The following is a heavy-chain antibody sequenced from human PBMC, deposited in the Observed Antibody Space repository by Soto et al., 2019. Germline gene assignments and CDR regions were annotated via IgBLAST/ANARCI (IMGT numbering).Heavy chain of an antibody. D-gene: IGHD6-13*01. CDR1: GGSINSGDYY. V-gene: IGHV4-31*03. J-gene: IGHJ4*02. CDR3: VSVLARGYSSSWYLDY. Sequence: QVQLQESGPGLVKPSETLSLTCTVSGGSINSGDYYWSWIRQHPGKGLEWIGHIYFTGNTFYIPSLKSRVSISLDTSKNQFSLNLTAVTAADTAIYFCVSVLARGYSSSWYLDYWGQGTLVTVSS. CDR2: IYFTGNT.